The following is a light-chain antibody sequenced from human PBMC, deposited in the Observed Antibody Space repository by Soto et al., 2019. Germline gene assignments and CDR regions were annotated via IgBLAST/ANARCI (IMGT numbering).Light chain of an antibody. V-gene: IGKV1-12*01. Sequence: IQMTQSPSSVSASVGDRVILTCRASQRISGWLAWYHQRPGKAPKLLIYATSTLETGVPSRFSGSGSGRDFTLTISSLQPEDLGTYFCQQANSVPWTFGQGTKVEVK. CDR2: ATS. J-gene: IGKJ1*01. CDR1: QRISGW. CDR3: QQANSVPWT.